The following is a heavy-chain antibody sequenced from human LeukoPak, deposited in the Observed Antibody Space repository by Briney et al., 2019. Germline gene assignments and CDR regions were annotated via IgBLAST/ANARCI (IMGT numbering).Heavy chain of an antibody. CDR3: ARLDWLYYNWFDP. CDR2: IYYSGST. D-gene: IGHD3-9*01. J-gene: IGHJ5*02. Sequence: SETLSLTCTVSGGSISSYYWSWIRQPPGKGLEWIGYIYYSGSTNYNPSLKSRVTISVDTSKNQFSLKLSSVTAADTAVYYCARLDWLYYNWFDPWGQGTLVTVSS. CDR1: GGSISSYY. V-gene: IGHV4-59*01.